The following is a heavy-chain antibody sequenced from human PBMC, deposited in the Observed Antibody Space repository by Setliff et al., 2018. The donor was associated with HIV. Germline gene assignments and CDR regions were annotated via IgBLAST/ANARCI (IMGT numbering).Heavy chain of an antibody. CDR2: IYYSGIT. Sequence: SETLSLTCTVSGGSISSHYWSWIRQPPGKGLEWIGHIYYSGITNYSPSLKSRVTISVDTSKNQFSLKLRSVTAADTAVYYCARAIQPYYMDVWGKGTTVTVSS. V-gene: IGHV4-59*11. CDR1: GGSISSHY. J-gene: IGHJ6*03. CDR3: ARAIQPYYMDV.